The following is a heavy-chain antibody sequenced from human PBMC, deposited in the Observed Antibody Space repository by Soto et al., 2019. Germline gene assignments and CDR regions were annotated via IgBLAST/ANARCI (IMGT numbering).Heavy chain of an antibody. CDR3: ASSHDCSGGSCYSKDYYGMDV. V-gene: IGHV5-51*01. D-gene: IGHD2-15*01. CDR2: IYPGDSDT. CDR1: GYSFTSYW. J-gene: IGHJ6*02. Sequence: GESLKISCKGSGYSFTSYWIGWVRQMPGKGLEWMGIIYPGDSDTRYSPSFQGQVTISADKSISTAYLQWSSLKASDTAMYYCASSHDCSGGSCYSKDYYGMDVWGQGTTVTVSS.